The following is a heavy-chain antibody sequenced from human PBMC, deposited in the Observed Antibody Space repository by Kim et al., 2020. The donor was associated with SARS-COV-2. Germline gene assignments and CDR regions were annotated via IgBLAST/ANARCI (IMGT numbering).Heavy chain of an antibody. CDR3: TRVRTVVVPSY. CDR1: GFTFGDYA. D-gene: IGHD2-21*01. CDR2: IRTRGFGETT. Sequence: GGSLRLSCTASGFTFGDYALSWFRQAPGKGLEWVGVIRTRGFGETTEYAASVKGRFSISRDDSNRVAYLQMSSLKTDDTAVYYCTRVRTVVVPSYWGQGTLVTVSS. V-gene: IGHV3-49*03. J-gene: IGHJ4*02.